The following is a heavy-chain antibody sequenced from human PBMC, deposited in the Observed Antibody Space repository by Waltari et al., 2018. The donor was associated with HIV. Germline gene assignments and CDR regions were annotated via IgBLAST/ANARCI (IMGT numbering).Heavy chain of an antibody. V-gene: IGHV3-33*01. D-gene: IGHD3-9*01. Sequence: QVQLVESGGGVVQPGRSLRLSCAAPAFTFRSYGMRWVRQAPGKGLEWVAFIWYDGSYKYYADSVKGRFTISRDNSKNTLYLQMSSLRAEDTAVYYCARDPAPYYDILTGYNAYYFDYWGQGTLVTVSS. CDR1: AFTFRSYG. J-gene: IGHJ4*02. CDR3: ARDPAPYYDILTGYNAYYFDY. CDR2: IWYDGSYK.